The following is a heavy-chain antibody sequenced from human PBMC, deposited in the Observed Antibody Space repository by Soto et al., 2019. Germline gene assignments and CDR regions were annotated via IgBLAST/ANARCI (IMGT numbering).Heavy chain of an antibody. J-gene: IGHJ4*02. D-gene: IGHD6-25*01. V-gene: IGHV1-8*01. Sequence: ASVKVSCKASGYTFTSYDINWVRQATGQGLEWMGWMNPNSGNTGYAQKFQGRVTMTRNTSISTAYMELSSLRSEDTAVYYCAREHRRSGRFDYGGKGTWVTLSS. CDR1: GYTFTSYD. CDR3: AREHRRSGRFDY. CDR2: MNPNSGNT.